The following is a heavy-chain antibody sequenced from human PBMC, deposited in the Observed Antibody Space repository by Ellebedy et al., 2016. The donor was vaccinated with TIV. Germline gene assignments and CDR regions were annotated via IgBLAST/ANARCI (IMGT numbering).Heavy chain of an antibody. Sequence: MPGGSLRLSCTVSGGSISSPSYYWGWIRKPPGKGLEWLGSVYYDGTTHYNPSLKSRVTISEHTSENQFSLELTSVTAADTAVYFCARQPIAYYNWFGPWGQGALVTVSS. J-gene: IGHJ5*02. CDR2: VYYDGTT. CDR3: ARQPIAYYNWFGP. CDR1: GGSISSPSYY. D-gene: IGHD2-21*01. V-gene: IGHV4-39*01.